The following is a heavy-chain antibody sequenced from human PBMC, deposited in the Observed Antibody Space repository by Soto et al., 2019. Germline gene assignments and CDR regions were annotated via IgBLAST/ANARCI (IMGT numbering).Heavy chain of an antibody. CDR2: IYHSGST. V-gene: IGHV4-30-2*01. CDR1: GGCISRGWYS. J-gene: IGHJ6*02. CDR3: ARAQGYYDSSGYYPGPYYYGMDV. Sequence: SETRSPTCGVSGGCISRGWYSRSWIRQPPGKGLEWIGYIYHSGSTYYNPSLKSRVTISVDRSKNQFSLKLSSVTAADTAVYYCARAQGYYDSSGYYPGPYYYGMDVWGQGTTVTVSS. D-gene: IGHD3-22*01.